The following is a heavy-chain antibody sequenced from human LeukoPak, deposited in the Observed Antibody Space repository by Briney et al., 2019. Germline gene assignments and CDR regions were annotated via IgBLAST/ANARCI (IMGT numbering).Heavy chain of an antibody. CDR1: GFTFSNYA. J-gene: IGHJ4*02. Sequence: PGGSLRLSCTASGFTFSNYAIHWVRQSPGKGLEWVAVISYDGSKEYYADSVKGRFTISRDNSKNTVYLQMNSLRTEDTAVYYCARDVAATGTYTDYWGQGTLVTVSS. CDR2: ISYDGSKE. CDR3: ARDVAATGTYTDY. V-gene: IGHV3-30-3*01. D-gene: IGHD2-15*01.